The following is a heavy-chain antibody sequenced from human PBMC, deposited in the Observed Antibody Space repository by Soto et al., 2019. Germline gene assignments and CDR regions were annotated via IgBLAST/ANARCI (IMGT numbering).Heavy chain of an antibody. Sequence: QVQLVQSGAEVKKPGSSVKVSCKASGGTFSSYAISWVRQAPGQGLEWMGGIIPIFGTANYAQKFQGRVTITADESTSTAYMELSSLRSEDTAVYYCARAVEGAMHDCVWGSVFDPWGQGTLVTVSS. CDR2: IIPIFGTA. V-gene: IGHV1-69*01. CDR1: GGTFSSYA. CDR3: ARAVEGAMHDCVWGSVFDP. D-gene: IGHD3-16*01. J-gene: IGHJ5*02.